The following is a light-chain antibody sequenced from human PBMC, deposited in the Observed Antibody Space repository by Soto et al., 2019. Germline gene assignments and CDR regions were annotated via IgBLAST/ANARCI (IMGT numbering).Light chain of an antibody. CDR2: DVS. CDR1: NSDVGGYNY. Sequence: QSALTQPASVSGSPGQSITISCTGTNSDVGGYNYVSWYQQHPGKAPKLLIYDVSSRPSGLSNRFSGSKSGNTASLIISGLQAEDEADYYCSSYTSSSTVVFGGGTQLTVL. V-gene: IGLV2-14*03. CDR3: SSYTSSSTVV. J-gene: IGLJ2*01.